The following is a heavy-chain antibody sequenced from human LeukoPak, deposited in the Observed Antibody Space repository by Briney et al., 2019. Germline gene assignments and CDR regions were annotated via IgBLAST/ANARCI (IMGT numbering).Heavy chain of an antibody. CDR3: ASNTARGVGAFDI. Sequence: SQTLSLTCTVSGGSISSGGYYWSWIRQHPGKGLEWLGYIYYSGSTYYNPSLKSRVTISVDTSKNQFSLKLSSVTAADTAVYYCASNTARGVGAFDIWGQGTMVTVSS. CDR2: IYYSGST. V-gene: IGHV4-31*03. J-gene: IGHJ3*02. D-gene: IGHD2-21*02. CDR1: GGSISSGGYY.